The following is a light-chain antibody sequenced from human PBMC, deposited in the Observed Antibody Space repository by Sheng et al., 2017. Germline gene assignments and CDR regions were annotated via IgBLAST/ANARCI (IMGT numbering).Light chain of an antibody. J-gene: IGKJ1*01. Sequence: DIQMTQSPSTLSASVGDRVTITCRASQSVGSSLAWYHHKPGEAPHLLIYRASTLESGVPSRFSGSGSGTEFTLTISSLQPDDFATYYCHQYGSYPETFGQGTRVEIK. V-gene: IGKV1-5*03. CDR2: RAS. CDR1: QSVGSS. CDR3: HQYGSYPET.